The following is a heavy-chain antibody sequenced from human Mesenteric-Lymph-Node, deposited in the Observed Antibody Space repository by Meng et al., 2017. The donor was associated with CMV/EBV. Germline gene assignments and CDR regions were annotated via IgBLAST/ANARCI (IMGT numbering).Heavy chain of an antibody. V-gene: IGHV3-21*01. CDR2: ISSSSSYI. D-gene: IGHD6-6*01. Sequence: LSLTCAASGFTFSSYSMNWVRQAPGKGLEWVSSISSSSSYIYYADSVKGRFTISRDNAKNSLYLQMNSLRAEDTAVYYCARRFEYSSSSDGGAVEGFYYYYGMDVWGQGTTVTVSS. CDR3: ARRFEYSSSSDGGAVEGFYYYYGMDV. J-gene: IGHJ6*02. CDR1: GFTFSSYS.